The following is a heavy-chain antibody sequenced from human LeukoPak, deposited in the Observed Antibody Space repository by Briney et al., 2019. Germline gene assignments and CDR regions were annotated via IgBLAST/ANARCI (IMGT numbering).Heavy chain of an antibody. CDR1: GGSFSGYF. CDR3: ASSFYYDSRDY. V-gene: IGHV4-34*01. D-gene: IGHD3-22*01. J-gene: IGHJ4*02. Sequence: PSETLSLTCVVYGGSFSGYFWSWIRQPPGKGLEWIGEITPSGSTNYSPSLKSRGSISIDTSKKKLSLRFTSLTAADSAVYYCASSFYYDSRDYWGQGTLVTVSS. CDR2: ITPSGST.